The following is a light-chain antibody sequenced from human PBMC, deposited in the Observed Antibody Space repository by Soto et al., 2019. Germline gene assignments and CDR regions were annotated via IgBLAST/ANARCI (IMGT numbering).Light chain of an antibody. J-gene: IGKJ5*01. CDR3: QQYGRAPIT. CDR2: GAS. V-gene: IGKV3-20*01. CDR1: QTISNRL. Sequence: EIVLTQSPGTLCLSPGERATLSCRGSQTISNRLLAWYQQKPGQSPRLLIYGASSRATGIPDRFIGSGSGTDFTLTISRLEPEDFAVYACQQYGRAPITFGQGTRLEI.